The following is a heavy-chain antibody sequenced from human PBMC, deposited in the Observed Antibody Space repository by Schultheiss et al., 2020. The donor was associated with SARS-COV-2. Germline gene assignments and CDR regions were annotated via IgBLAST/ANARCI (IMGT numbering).Heavy chain of an antibody. Sequence: GGSLRLSCAASGFTFSSYAMSWVRQAPGKGLEWVGRTRNKANSYTTEYAASVKGRFTISRDDSKNTLYLQMNSLKTEDTAVYYCTTGPLLRYFDWLFQGDAFDIWGQGTMVTVSS. CDR2: TRNKANSYTT. J-gene: IGHJ3*02. CDR3: TTGPLLRYFDWLFQGDAFDI. CDR1: GFTFSSYA. D-gene: IGHD3-9*01. V-gene: IGHV3-72*01.